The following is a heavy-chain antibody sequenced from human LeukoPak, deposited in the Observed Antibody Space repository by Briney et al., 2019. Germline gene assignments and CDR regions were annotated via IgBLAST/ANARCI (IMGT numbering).Heavy chain of an antibody. CDR1: GGTFSSYA. D-gene: IGHD6-19*01. CDR2: XXXILGIA. Sequence: SVKVSCKASGGTFSSYAISWVRQAPGQGLEWMGRXXXILGIANYAQKFQGRVTITADKSTSTAYMELSSLRSEDTAVYYYASPELGAVARGYDAFDIWGQGTMVTVSS. CDR3: ASPELGAVARGYDAFDI. J-gene: IGHJ3*02. V-gene: IGHV1-69*04.